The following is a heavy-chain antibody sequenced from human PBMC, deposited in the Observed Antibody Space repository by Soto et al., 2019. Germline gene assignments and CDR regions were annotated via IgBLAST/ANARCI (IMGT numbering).Heavy chain of an antibody. Sequence: PSETLSLTFTVSGGSISSYFWSWIRQPPGKGLEWIGYIYYSGSTNYNPSLKSRVTISVDTSKNQFSLKLSSVTAADTAVYYCARHYCSSTSCYGDYYYYYMDVWGKGTTVTVSS. V-gene: IGHV4-59*08. CDR1: GGSISSYF. CDR3: ARHYCSSTSCYGDYYYYYMDV. J-gene: IGHJ6*03. D-gene: IGHD2-2*01. CDR2: IYYSGST.